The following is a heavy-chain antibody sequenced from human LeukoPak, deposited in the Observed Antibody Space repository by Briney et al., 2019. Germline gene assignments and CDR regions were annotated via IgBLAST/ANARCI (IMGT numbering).Heavy chain of an antibody. V-gene: IGHV1-69*06. CDR2: IIPIFGTA. CDR1: GYTFTSYG. J-gene: IGHJ4*02. CDR3: ARGWVRRDGYNNIDY. Sequence: SVKVSCKASGYTFTSYGISWVRQAPGQGLEWMGGIIPIFGTANYAQKFQGRVTITADKSTSTAYMELSSLRSEDTAVYYCARGWVRRDGYNNIDYWGQGTLVTVSS. D-gene: IGHD5-24*01.